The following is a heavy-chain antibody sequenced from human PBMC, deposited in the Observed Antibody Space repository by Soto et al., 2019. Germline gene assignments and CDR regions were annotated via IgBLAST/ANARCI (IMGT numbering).Heavy chain of an antibody. CDR2: ISYDGSNK. D-gene: IGHD3-3*01. V-gene: IGHV3-30*18. CDR1: GFTFSSYG. Sequence: GGSLRLSCAASGFTFSSYGMHWVRQAPGKGLEWVAVISYDGSNKYYADSVKGRFTISRDNSKNTLYLQMNSLRAEDTAVYYCAKDRRFLEWLFNHGMDVWGQGTTVTVSS. CDR3: AKDRRFLEWLFNHGMDV. J-gene: IGHJ6*02.